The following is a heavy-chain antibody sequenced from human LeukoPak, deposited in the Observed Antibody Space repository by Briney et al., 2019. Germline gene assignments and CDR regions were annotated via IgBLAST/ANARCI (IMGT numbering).Heavy chain of an antibody. J-gene: IGHJ5*02. CDR2: ISYDGSNK. Sequence: PGGSLRLSRAASGFTFSSYGMHWVRQAPGKGLEWVAVISYDGSNKYYADSVKGRFTISRDNSKNTLYLQMNSLRAEDTAVYYCAKDSGNIDWFDPWGQGTLVTVSS. V-gene: IGHV3-30*18. CDR3: AKDSGNIDWFDP. D-gene: IGHD1-26*01. CDR1: GFTFSSYG.